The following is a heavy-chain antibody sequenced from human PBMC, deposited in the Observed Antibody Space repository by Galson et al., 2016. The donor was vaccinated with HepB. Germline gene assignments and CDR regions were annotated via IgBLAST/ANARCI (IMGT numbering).Heavy chain of an antibody. D-gene: IGHD6-19*01. Sequence: SVKVSCKVSGYTFTDYGISWVRQAPGQGLEWMSWINPYNGNTRYTRRFQGRVTTTRDTSTDTAYMELRSLRSDDTAVYYCTRGAGSGWEFDYWGQGTTVTVSS. J-gene: IGHJ4*03. V-gene: IGHV1-18*01. CDR2: INPYNGNT. CDR1: GYTFTDYG. CDR3: TRGAGSGWEFDY.